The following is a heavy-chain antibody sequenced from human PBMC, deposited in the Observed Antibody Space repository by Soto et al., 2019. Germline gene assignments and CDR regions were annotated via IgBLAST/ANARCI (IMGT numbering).Heavy chain of an antibody. V-gene: IGHV3-15*01. CDR1: GFTFSNAW. D-gene: IGHD4-17*01. CDR3: TTAPLPHYGDYVYFQH. J-gene: IGHJ1*01. CDR2: IKSKTDGGTT. Sequence: GGSLRLSCAASGFTFSNAWMSWVRQAPGKGLEWVGRIKSKTDGGTTDYAAPVKGRFTISRDDSKNTLYLQMNSLKTEDTAVYYCTTAPLPHYGDYVYFQHWGQGTLVTVSS.